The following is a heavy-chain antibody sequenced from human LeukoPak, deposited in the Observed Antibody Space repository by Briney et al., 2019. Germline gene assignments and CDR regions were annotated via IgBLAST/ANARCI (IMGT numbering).Heavy chain of an antibody. Sequence: PSQTLSLTCTVSGYAIISGGFSWNWIRQPPGKGLEWIGCIYDRGPAHYNPSLKSRFTISVDRPKNQFFLNVTSLTAADTAVYYCARENTGSGWSWGQGTLVTVSS. CDR3: ARENTGSGWS. CDR1: GYAIISGGFS. CDR2: IYDRGPA. V-gene: IGHV4-30-2*01. J-gene: IGHJ5*02. D-gene: IGHD6-19*01.